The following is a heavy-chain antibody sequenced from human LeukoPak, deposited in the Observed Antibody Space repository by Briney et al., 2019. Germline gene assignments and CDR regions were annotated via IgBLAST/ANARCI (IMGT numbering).Heavy chain of an antibody. D-gene: IGHD1-26*01. CDR2: INPNSGGT. V-gene: IGHV1-2*02. Sequence: ASVTVSFTAAGYTFTVYYIHWVRQAPGQGLEWMGLINPNSGGTNYAQKFQGRVTMTRDTSISTAYMELNRLRSDDTAVYYCAKDRSGSSDNWGQGTLVTVSS. J-gene: IGHJ4*02. CDR1: GYTFTVYY. CDR3: AKDRSGSSDN.